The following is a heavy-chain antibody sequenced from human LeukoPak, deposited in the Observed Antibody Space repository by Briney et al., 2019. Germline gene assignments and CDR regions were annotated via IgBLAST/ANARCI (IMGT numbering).Heavy chain of an antibody. CDR1: GDTFSDYT. D-gene: IGHD3-10*01. CDR2: IIPILGIA. Sequence: ASVKVSCKTSGDTFSDYTVNWVRQGPGQGLEWMGRIIPILGIATYAQKFQDRVTITADRSTRTAYMELSSLRSEDTAVYYCARGRYYGSGSKNWFDSWGQGTPVTVSS. J-gene: IGHJ5*01. CDR3: ARGRYYGSGSKNWFDS. V-gene: IGHV1-69*02.